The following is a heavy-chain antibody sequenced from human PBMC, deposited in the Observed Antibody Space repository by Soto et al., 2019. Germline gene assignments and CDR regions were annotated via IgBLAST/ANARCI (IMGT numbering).Heavy chain of an antibody. CDR1: GFTFSSYW. CDR2: INSDGSST. Sequence: EVQLVESGGGLVQPGGSLRLSCAASGFTFSSYWMHWVRQAPGKGLVWVSRINSDGSSTSYADSVKGRFTISRDNAKNTLYLQTNRLRAEDTAVYYCVRTSLVVAAATREDYWGQGTLVTVSS. CDR3: VRTSLVVAAATREDY. V-gene: IGHV3-74*01. J-gene: IGHJ4*02. D-gene: IGHD2-15*01.